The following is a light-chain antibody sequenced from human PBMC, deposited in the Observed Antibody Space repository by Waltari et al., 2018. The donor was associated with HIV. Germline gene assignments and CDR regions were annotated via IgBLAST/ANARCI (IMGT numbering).Light chain of an antibody. Sequence: QSALTQPPSASGSPGQSVTISCTGTNSDVGGYNYVSWYQQRPGKAPKLMIFEVIKRPSGVPDRFSGSKSSNTASLTVSGLQADDEADYYCGSFVGSNSHYVFGTGTKVTVL. CDR2: EVI. J-gene: IGLJ1*01. CDR3: GSFVGSNSHYV. V-gene: IGLV2-8*01. CDR1: NSDVGGYNY.